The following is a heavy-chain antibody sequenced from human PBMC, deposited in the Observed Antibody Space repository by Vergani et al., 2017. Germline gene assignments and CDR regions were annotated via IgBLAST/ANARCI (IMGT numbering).Heavy chain of an antibody. Sequence: QVQLQQWGGGLLKPSETLSLTCVVNGGSFTSYHWTWIRQSPGEGLEWVGDIDHTGRPDYNPSLKSRLTMSEEKSRNQFSLTLNSVTATDTAIYFCARVNTETNGHLYYYYYMDVWGEGTAVTVS. D-gene: IGHD4-11*01. CDR3: ARVNTETNGHLYYYYYMDV. CDR2: IDHTGRP. CDR1: GGSFTSYH. J-gene: IGHJ6*03. V-gene: IGHV4-34*01.